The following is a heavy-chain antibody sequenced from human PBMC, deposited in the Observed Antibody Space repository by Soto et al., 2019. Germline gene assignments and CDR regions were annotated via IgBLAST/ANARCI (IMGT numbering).Heavy chain of an antibody. Sequence: SGGGVVQPGRSLRLSCAASGFTFSSYIMHWVRQAPGKGLEWVAMILHDGNNKYYADSVKGRFTISRDNSKNTLYLQMNSLTTEDTAIYYCARDDEDGSYCDLGYWGQGTLVTVAS. J-gene: IGHJ4*02. CDR1: GFTFSSYI. V-gene: IGHV3-30-3*01. CDR3: ARDDEDGSYCDLGY. D-gene: IGHD3-10*01. CDR2: ILHDGNNK.